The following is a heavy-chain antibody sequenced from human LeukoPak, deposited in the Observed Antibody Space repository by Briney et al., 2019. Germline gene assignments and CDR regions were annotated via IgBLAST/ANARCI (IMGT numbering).Heavy chain of an antibody. J-gene: IGHJ4*02. CDR2: INPNSGGT. Sequence: ASVKVSCKASGYTFTGYYMHWVRQAPGQGLEWMGWINPNSGGTNYAQQFQDRVTMTRDTSISSTYMELSRLKSDDTAVYYCVRDLGISGWYAPPLGYFDSWGQGTLVTVSS. V-gene: IGHV1-2*02. CDR1: GYTFTGYY. CDR3: VRDLGISGWYAPPLGYFDS. D-gene: IGHD6-19*01.